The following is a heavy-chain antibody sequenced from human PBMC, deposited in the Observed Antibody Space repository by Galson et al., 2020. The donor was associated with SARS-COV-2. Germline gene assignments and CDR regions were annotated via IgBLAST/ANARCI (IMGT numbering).Heavy chain of an antibody. V-gene: IGHV5-51*01. CDR2: IYPSDSDT. J-gene: IGHJ4*02. Sequence: GESLKISCKGSGYSFTTYWIGWVRQMPGKGLEWMGIIYPSDSDTRYSPSFQGQVTILADKSISTAYLQWSSLKASDTAIYYCARGTLPATATSFDYWGQGTLVTVSS. CDR3: ARGTLPATATSFDY. CDR1: GYSFTTYW. D-gene: IGHD2-15*01.